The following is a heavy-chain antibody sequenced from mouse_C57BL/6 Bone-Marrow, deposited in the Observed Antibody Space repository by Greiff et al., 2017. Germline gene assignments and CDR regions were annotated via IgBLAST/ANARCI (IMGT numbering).Heavy chain of an antibody. D-gene: IGHD4-1*01. J-gene: IGHJ2*01. Sequence: EVQGVESGGDLVKPGGSLKLSCAASGFTFSSYGMSWVRQTPDKRLEWVATISSGGSYTYYPHSVKGRFTISRDNAKNTLYLQMSSLKSEDTAMYYCARHGTGTNFDYWGQGTTLTVSS. CDR3: ARHGTGTNFDY. V-gene: IGHV5-6*01. CDR1: GFTFSSYG. CDR2: ISSGGSYT.